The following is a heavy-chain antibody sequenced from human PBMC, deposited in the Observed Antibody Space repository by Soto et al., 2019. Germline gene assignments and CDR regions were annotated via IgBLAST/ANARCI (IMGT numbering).Heavy chain of an antibody. CDR1: GFTFSTYI. CDR2: ISSSSTI. CDR3: ARERGSGWTFDY. J-gene: IGHJ4*02. D-gene: IGHD6-19*01. Sequence: EVQLVESGGDLVQPGGSLRLSCAASGFTFSTYIMNWVRQAPGKGLEWVSSISSSSTIYYADSVKGRFIISRDNVQNSLYLQMHSLRAEDTAVYYCARERGSGWTFDYWGQGTLVTVSS. V-gene: IGHV3-48*01.